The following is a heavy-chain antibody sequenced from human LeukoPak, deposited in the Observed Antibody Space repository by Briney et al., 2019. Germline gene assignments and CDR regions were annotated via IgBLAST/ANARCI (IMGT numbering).Heavy chain of an antibody. D-gene: IGHD6-19*01. Sequence: GGSLRLSCAASGFTFTSYGMHWVRQAPGKGLEWVVVIWYDGSNKYYADSVKGRFTISRDNSKNTLYLQMNSPRAEDTAVYYCARDAETYSSAWYPDYWGQGTLVTVSS. V-gene: IGHV3-33*01. CDR2: IWYDGSNK. CDR3: ARDAETYSSAWYPDY. J-gene: IGHJ4*02. CDR1: GFTFTSYG.